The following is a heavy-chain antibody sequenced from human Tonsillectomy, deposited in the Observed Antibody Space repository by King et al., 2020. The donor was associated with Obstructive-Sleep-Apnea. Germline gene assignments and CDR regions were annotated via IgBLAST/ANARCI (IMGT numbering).Heavy chain of an antibody. CDR3: ARGWGYSYGYFDY. Sequence: LQLQESGPGLVKPSETLSLTCNVSGGSISSSSYYWGWIRQPPGKTLEWIGNIYYSGGTYYNPSLKSRVTISVDTSKNQFSLKLNSVTAADTAVYYCARGWGYSYGYFDYWGQGTLVTVSS. V-gene: IGHV4-39*07. CDR2: IYYSGGT. D-gene: IGHD5-18*01. J-gene: IGHJ4*02. CDR1: GGSISSSSYY.